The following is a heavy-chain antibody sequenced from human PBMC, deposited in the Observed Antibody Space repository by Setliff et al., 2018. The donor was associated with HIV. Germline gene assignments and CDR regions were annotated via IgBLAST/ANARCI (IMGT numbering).Heavy chain of an antibody. CDR2: IYYSGTT. D-gene: IGHD6-6*01. CDR3: ASEAWTSYRSSSGYYYYYTDV. J-gene: IGHJ6*03. V-gene: IGHV4-61*01. Sequence: SETLSLTCTVSGDSVSSASYYWSWIRQPPGKGLEWIGYIYYSGTTKYNPSLKSRVTISVDTSKNQFSLKLSSVTAADTAVYYCASEAWTSYRSSSGYYYYYTDVCGKGTTVTVSS. CDR1: GDSVSSASYY.